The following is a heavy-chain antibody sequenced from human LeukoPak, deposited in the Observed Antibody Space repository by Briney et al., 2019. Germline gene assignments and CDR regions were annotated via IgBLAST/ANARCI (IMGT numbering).Heavy chain of an antibody. CDR3: ARGYHGSSSWYPIHYYYYGMDV. CDR2: INPSGGST. D-gene: IGHD6-13*01. Sequence: ASVKVSCKASGYTFTSYYMHWVRQAPGQGLEWMGIINPSGGSTSYAQKFQGRVTMTRDTSTSTVYMELSRLRSEDTAVYYCARGYHGSSSWYPIHYYYYGMDVWGQGTTVTVSS. CDR1: GYTFTSYY. V-gene: IGHV1-46*01. J-gene: IGHJ6*02.